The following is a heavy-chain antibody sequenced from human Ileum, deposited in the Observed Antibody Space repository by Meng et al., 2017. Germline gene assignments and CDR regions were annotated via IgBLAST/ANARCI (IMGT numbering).Heavy chain of an antibody. J-gene: IGHJ4*02. CDR3: ARGRMGGSAW. CDR2: IDHSGIA. V-gene: IGHV4-34*01. Sequence: CGFGLLKPTVSRSLTCAVYGASFNGYYWNWIRQPPGKGLEWIGEIDHSGIANYDPSLKSRVTMSADASKKQFSLKLSSVTAADTAVYYCARGRMGGSAWWGPGTLVTVSS. D-gene: IGHD1-26*01. CDR1: GASFNGYY.